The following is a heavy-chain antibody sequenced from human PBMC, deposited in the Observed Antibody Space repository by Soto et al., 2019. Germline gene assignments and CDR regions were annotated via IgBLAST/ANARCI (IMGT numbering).Heavy chain of an antibody. Sequence: EVQLVESGGGLVQPGGSLRLSCAASGLTFSNFYMSWVRQAQGKGLEWVANVNEDGSEKYYVDSVKGRFTVSRDNARKSLYLQSNSLRAEDAAVYYCAELGGAGSDYWGQGTLVTVSS. D-gene: IGHD1-26*01. CDR3: AELGGAGSDY. J-gene: IGHJ4*02. V-gene: IGHV3-7*01. CDR1: GLTFSNFY. CDR2: VNEDGSEK.